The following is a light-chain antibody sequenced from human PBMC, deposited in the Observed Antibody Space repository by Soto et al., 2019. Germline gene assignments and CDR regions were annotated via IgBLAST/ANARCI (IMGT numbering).Light chain of an antibody. CDR1: QNIRNY. CDR2: GAS. V-gene: IGKV1-39*01. CDR3: QQSFTAVFA. J-gene: IGKJ3*01. Sequence: DIQMTQSPSSLSASVGDRVTIICRASQNIRNYLNWYQQKPGKAPNLLIYGASSLQSGVPSRFSGSGSETDFTLTINNLQPEDFATYYCQQSFTAVFAFGPGTKVDFK.